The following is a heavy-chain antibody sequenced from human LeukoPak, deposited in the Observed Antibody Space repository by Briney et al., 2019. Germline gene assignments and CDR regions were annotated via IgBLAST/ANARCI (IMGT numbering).Heavy chain of an antibody. CDR1: GFTFSSYW. CDR2: IKQDGREK. V-gene: IGHV3-7*03. D-gene: IGHD1-14*01. J-gene: IGHJ4*02. Sequence: GGSLRLSCEGSGFTFSSYWMSWVRQAPGKGLEWVANIKQDGREKYYVDSVKGRFIISRDNGKNSVYLQMNSLRVDDTAVYYCAKDVRTKRPPPEGFDYWGQGTLVTVSS. CDR3: AKDVRTKRPPPEGFDY.